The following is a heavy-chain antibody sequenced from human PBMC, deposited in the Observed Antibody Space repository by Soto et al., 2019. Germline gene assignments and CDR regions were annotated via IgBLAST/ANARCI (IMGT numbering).Heavy chain of an antibody. CDR1: GGSFTGYY. V-gene: IGHV4-34*01. CDR3: VRGQPHRITIFEVVIRSYDYGMDV. Sequence: SETLSLTCAVYGGSFTGYYWTWIRQTPGKGLEWIGEINYRGSSYYNPSHESRISMEEDKSKNKLSLKLRSVTAADTAVYFCVRGQPHRITIFEVVIRSYDYGMDVWGQGTTVT. CDR2: INYRGSS. J-gene: IGHJ6*02. D-gene: IGHD3-3*02.